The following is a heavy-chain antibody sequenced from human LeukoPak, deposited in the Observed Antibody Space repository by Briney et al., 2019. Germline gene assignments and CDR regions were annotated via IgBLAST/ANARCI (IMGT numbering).Heavy chain of an antibody. D-gene: IGHD2-21*01. Sequence: GGSLRLSCAASGFIFDNYAMNWVRQAPGKGLEWIAYISSVGTMYYADSVKARFTISRDNGDNSLSLQMNSLQAGDTAVYYCARSRVIVDAFDIWGQGTMVTVSS. CDR1: GFIFDNYA. J-gene: IGHJ3*02. CDR2: ISSVGTM. V-gene: IGHV3-48*03. CDR3: ARSRVIVDAFDI.